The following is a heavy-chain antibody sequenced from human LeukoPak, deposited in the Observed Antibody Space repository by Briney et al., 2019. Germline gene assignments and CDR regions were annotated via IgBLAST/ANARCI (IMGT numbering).Heavy chain of an antibody. D-gene: IGHD1-26*01. V-gene: IGHV6-1*01. CDR1: GDSVSNNSAA. CDR2: TYYRSKWYN. Sequence: SQTLSLTFAISGDSVSNNSAAWSWIRQSPSRGLEWLGRTYYRSKWYNDYAVSLKSRITINPDTSKNHFTLQLNSVTPEDTAVYYCARSVGSPTSGFEHWGQGTLVTVSS. CDR3: ARSVGSPTSGFEH. J-gene: IGHJ4*02.